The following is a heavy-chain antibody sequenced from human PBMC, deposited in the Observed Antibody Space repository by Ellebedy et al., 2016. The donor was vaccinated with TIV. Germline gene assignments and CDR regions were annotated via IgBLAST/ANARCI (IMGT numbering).Heavy chain of an antibody. J-gene: IGHJ4*02. CDR1: GGSISSSSYY. V-gene: IGHV4-39*01. Sequence: SETLSLTCTVSGGSISSSSYYWGWIRQPPGKGLEWIGSFYYGGSSYYSPSLKSRVTISVNTSRNEFSLKVTSVSAADTAVYYCARGEIYWGRGTLVTVSS. CDR3: ARGEIY. D-gene: IGHD5-24*01. CDR2: FYYGGSS.